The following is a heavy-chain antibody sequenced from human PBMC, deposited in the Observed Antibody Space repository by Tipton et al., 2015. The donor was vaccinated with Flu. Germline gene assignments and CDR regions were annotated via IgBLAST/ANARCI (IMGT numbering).Heavy chain of an antibody. CDR2: IYHSGST. CDR3: ARVGAVTMVRGLAFDAFDI. J-gene: IGHJ3*02. D-gene: IGHD3-10*01. CDR1: GASIGSESYY. Sequence: LRLSCTVSGASIGSESYYWGWIRQPPGKGLEWIGNIYHSGSTNYNPSLKSRVTISLDKSKNQFSLNLSSVTAADTAVDYCARVGAVTMVRGLAFDAFDIWGLGTMVAFS. V-gene: IGHV4-39*07.